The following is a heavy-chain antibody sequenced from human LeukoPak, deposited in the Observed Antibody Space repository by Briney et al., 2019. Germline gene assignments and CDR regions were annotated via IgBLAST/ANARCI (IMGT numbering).Heavy chain of an antibody. CDR1: GYTFTVYH. Sequence: ASVKVSCKAPGYTFTVYHMHWVRPASGQGPEWMGWINPNSGATNFAQKFQGRVTMTSDTSIGTAYMELNRLRSDDTAVYYCARGELLYKTPTLPPDYWGQGTLVTVSS. CDR2: INPNSGAT. D-gene: IGHD1-7*01. CDR3: ARGELLYKTPTLPPDY. V-gene: IGHV1-2*02. J-gene: IGHJ4*02.